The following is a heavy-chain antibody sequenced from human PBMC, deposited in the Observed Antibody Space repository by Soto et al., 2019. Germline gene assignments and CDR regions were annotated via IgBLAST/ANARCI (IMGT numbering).Heavy chain of an antibody. CDR3: ARDGRNGGYFVY. Sequence: SVKVSCKASGYTFNSYVISWVRQAPGQGLEWMGWISVYNGNTNYAQKVQGRVTMTTDTSTSTAYMELRSLRSDDTAVYYCARDGRNGGYFVYWGQGTVVAVSS. D-gene: IGHD2-8*01. J-gene: IGHJ4*02. CDR1: GYTFNSYV. CDR2: ISVYNGNT. V-gene: IGHV1-18*01.